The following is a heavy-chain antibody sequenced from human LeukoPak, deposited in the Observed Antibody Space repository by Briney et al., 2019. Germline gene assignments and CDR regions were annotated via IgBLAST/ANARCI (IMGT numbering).Heavy chain of an antibody. CDR2: IYNAETT. CDR1: GGSRSDNY. J-gene: IGHJ4*02. Sequence: SETLSLTCTFSGGSRSDNYWSWIRRSPEKGLEWIGHIYNAETTNYNPSLRSRVTISIDTPRREFSLKLRSVTAADTAVYYCAASTYYGGFDYWDQGILVTVSS. CDR3: AASTYYGGFDY. V-gene: IGHV4-59*01. D-gene: IGHD4-23*01.